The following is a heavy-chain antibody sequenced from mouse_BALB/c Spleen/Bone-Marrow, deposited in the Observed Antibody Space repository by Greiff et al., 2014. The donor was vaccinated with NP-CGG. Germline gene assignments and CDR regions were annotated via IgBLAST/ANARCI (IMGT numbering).Heavy chain of an antibody. CDR2: IYPGDGDT. V-gene: IGHV1-82*01. J-gene: IGHJ4*01. D-gene: IGHD2-3*01. CDR3: ARSDGYRAMDY. Sequence: VQLQQSGPELVKPGASVKISCKASGYAFSTSGMNWVKQRPGQGLEWIGRIYPGDGDTNYNGKFKGKATLTADKSSSTAYMQLSSLTSVDSAVYFCARSDGYRAMDYWGQGTSVTVSS. CDR1: GYAFSTSG.